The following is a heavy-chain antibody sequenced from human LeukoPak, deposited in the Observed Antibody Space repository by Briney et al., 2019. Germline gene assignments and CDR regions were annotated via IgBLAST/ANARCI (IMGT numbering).Heavy chain of an antibody. J-gene: IGHJ4*02. Sequence: PSETLSLTCTVSGGSISSGSYYWTWIRQPAGKGLEWIGRIYTSGSTNFNPSLKSRVSISLDTSQNQFSLKLRSVTAADTAVYYCAREGAARNFDYWGQGILVTVSS. CDR1: GGSISSGSYY. V-gene: IGHV4-61*02. D-gene: IGHD6-6*01. CDR2: IYTSGST. CDR3: AREGAARNFDY.